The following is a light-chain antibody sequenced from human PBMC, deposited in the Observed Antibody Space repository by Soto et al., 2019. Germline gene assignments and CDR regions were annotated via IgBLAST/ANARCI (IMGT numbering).Light chain of an antibody. V-gene: IGLV2-8*01. Sequence: QSALTQPASVSGSPGQSITISCTGTSSDVGGYNYVSWYQQHPGKAPKLMIYEVSKRPSGVPDRFSGSKSGNRASLTVSGIQAEDEADYYCSSYAGTNNFVVFGGGTKLTVL. CDR2: EVS. CDR3: SSYAGTNNFVV. CDR1: SSDVGGYNY. J-gene: IGLJ2*01.